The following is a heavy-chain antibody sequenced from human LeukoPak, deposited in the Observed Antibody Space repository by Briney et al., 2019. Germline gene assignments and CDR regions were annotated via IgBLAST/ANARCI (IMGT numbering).Heavy chain of an antibody. CDR1: GGTFSSYA. CDR3: ARAQGSYYYDSSGSFDY. CDR2: IIPIFGTA. D-gene: IGHD3-22*01. V-gene: IGHV1-69*13. Sequence: SVKVSCKASGGTFSSYAISWVRQAPGQGLEWMGGIIPIFGTANYAQKFQGRVTITADEPTSTAYMELSSLRSEDTAVYYCARAQGSYYYDSSGSFDYWGQGTLVTVSS. J-gene: IGHJ4*02.